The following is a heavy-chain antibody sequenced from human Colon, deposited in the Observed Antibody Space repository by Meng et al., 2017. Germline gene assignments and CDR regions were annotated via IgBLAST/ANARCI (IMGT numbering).Heavy chain of an antibody. Sequence: VQLVQAGVEVKKPGASVKVSCKVSGYSISGYYMHWVRPVPGQGLEWMGRINADSGGTNYAEKFQGRVTLTRDTSINTAYMEVTSLRSDDTAVYYCAKIHLGDSGLDYWGQGTLVTVSS. V-gene: IGHV1-2*06. CDR2: INADSGGT. D-gene: IGHD6-19*01. CDR3: AKIHLGDSGLDY. CDR1: GYSISGYY. J-gene: IGHJ4*02.